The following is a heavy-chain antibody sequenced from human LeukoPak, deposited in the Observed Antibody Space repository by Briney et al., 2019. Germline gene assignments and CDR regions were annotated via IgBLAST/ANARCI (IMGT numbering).Heavy chain of an antibody. CDR2: INPSGGST. V-gene: IGHV1-46*01. Sequence: GASVKVSCKASGYTFTSYYMHWVRQAPGQGLEWMGIINPSGGSTSYAQKFQGRVTMTRDTSTSTVYMELSSLRSEDTAVNYCAREYYDILTGYFPHYYYYMDVWGKGTTVTISS. CDR1: GYTFTSYY. CDR3: AREYYDILTGYFPHYYYYMDV. D-gene: IGHD3-9*01. J-gene: IGHJ6*03.